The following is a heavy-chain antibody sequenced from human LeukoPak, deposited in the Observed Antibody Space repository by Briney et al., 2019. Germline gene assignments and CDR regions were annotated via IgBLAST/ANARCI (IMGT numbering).Heavy chain of an antibody. Sequence: SQTLSLTCVISGESVSSDGAAWNWIRQSPSRGLEWLGRTYYRSKWYNEYAVSVKSHITVNPDTSKNQFSLQLNSVTPDDTAVYYCVRGNYNFDYWGQGTLVTVSS. J-gene: IGHJ4*02. V-gene: IGHV6-1*01. CDR2: TYYRSKWYN. CDR1: GESVSSDGAA. CDR3: VRGNYNFDY. D-gene: IGHD1-7*01.